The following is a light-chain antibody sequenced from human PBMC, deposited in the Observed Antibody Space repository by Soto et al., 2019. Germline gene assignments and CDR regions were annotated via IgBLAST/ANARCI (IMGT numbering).Light chain of an antibody. CDR1: SSNIGAGYD. J-gene: IGLJ3*02. Sequence: QSVLTQPPSVSGAPRQRVTISGTGSSSNIGAGYDVHWYQQLPGTAPKLLIYGNSNRPSGVPDRFSGSKSGASVSLAITGLQAEDEADYYCQSYDISLTTWVFGGGTKLTVL. CDR3: QSYDISLTTWV. CDR2: GNS. V-gene: IGLV1-40*01.